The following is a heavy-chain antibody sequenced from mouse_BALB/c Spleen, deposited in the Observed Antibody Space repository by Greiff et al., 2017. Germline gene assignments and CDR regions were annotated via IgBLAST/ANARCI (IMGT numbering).Heavy chain of an antibody. V-gene: IGHV5-9-1*01. CDR2: ISSGGSYT. CDR1: GFTFSSYA. J-gene: IGHJ1*01. D-gene: IGHD2-4*01. Sequence: EVMLVESGGGLVKPGGSLKLSCAASGFTFSSYAMSWVRQTPEKRLEWVATISSGGSYTYYPDSVKGRFTISRDNAKNTLYLQMSSLRSEDTAMYYCARQLYDYDRYFDVWGAGTTVTVSS. CDR3: ARQLYDYDRYFDV.